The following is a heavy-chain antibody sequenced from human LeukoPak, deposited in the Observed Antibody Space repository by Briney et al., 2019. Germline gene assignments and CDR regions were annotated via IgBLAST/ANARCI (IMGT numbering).Heavy chain of an antibody. V-gene: IGHV3-66*01. Sequence: GGSLRLSCAASGFTFSSYGMSWVRQAPGKGLEWVSVIYSGGSTYYADSVKGRFTISRDNAKNSLYLQMNSLRAEDAAVYYCARDNYDSSTPYYFDYWGQGTLVTVSS. J-gene: IGHJ4*02. D-gene: IGHD3-22*01. CDR3: ARDNYDSSTPYYFDY. CDR2: IYSGGST. CDR1: GFTFSSYG.